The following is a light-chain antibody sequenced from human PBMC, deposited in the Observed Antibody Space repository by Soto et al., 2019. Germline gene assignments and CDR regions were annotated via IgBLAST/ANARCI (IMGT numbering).Light chain of an antibody. Sequence: AIPMTQSPSSLSASVGDRVTITCRASQGIRADLGWYQVKPGKAPKLLIYTESNLQSGVPSRLSGSGSGTDFSLTINSLQPEDFANYFCLQDYNFPLTFGGGNKVDIK. CDR2: TES. CDR3: LQDYNFPLT. V-gene: IGKV1-6*01. J-gene: IGKJ4*01. CDR1: QGIRAD.